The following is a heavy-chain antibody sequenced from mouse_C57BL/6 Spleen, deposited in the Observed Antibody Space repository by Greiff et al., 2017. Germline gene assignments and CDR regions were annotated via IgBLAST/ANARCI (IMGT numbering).Heavy chain of an antibody. V-gene: IGHV5-17*01. CDR1: GFTFSDYG. Sequence: EVMLVESGGGLVKPGGSLKLSCAASGFTFSDYGMHWVRQAPEKGLEWVAYISSGCSTIYYADTVKGRFTISRDKAKNTLFLQMTSLRSEDTAMYYCARGGYFDYWGQGTTLTVSS. J-gene: IGHJ2*01. D-gene: IGHD1-1*02. CDR3: ARGGYFDY. CDR2: ISSGCSTI.